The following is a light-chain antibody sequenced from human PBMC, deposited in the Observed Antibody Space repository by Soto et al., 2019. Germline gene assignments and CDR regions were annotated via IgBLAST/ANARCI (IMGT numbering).Light chain of an antibody. CDR2: DVS. J-gene: IGLJ2*01. Sequence: QSALTQPASVSGSPGQSITISCTGTSSDVGGYNYVSWYQQHPGKAPKLMIYDVSNRPSGVSNRFSGSKSGNTASLTISGIHAEDEADYSCSSYTRSSTTRYVVFGGGTKLTVL. CDR1: SSDVGGYNY. V-gene: IGLV2-14*01. CDR3: SSYTRSSTTRYVV.